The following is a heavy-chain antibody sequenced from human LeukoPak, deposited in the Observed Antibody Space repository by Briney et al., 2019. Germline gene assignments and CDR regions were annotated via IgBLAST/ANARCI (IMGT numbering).Heavy chain of an antibody. CDR2: ISSSSSYI. Sequence: GGSLRLSCAASGFTFSSYSMNWVRQAPGKGLEWVSSISSSSSYIYYADSVKGRFTISRDNAKNSLYLQMNSLRAEDTALYHCARDKCSGGSCYSDYWGQGTLVTVSS. CDR3: ARDKCSGGSCYSDY. D-gene: IGHD2-15*01. J-gene: IGHJ4*02. CDR1: GFTFSSYS. V-gene: IGHV3-21*04.